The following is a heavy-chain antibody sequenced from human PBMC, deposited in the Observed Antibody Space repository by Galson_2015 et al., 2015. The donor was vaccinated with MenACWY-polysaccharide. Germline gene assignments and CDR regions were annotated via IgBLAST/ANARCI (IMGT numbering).Heavy chain of an antibody. CDR1: GFTFSSYA. D-gene: IGHD2-2*01. J-gene: IGHJ6*02. CDR2: ISYDASNK. V-gene: IGHV3-30-3*01. Sequence: SLRLSCAASGFTFSSYAMHWVRQAPGKGLEWVAVISYDASNKYYADSVKGRLTISRDNSKNTLFVQMNSLRAEDTAVYYFARSYCDRTTCYGIDVWGQGTTVTVSS. CDR3: ARSYCDRTTCYGIDV.